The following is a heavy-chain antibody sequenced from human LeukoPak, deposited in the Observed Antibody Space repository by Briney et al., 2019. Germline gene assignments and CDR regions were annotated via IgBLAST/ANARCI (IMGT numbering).Heavy chain of an antibody. CDR1: GGSFSGYY. J-gene: IGHJ5*02. Sequence: PSETLSLTFAIYGGSFSGYYWSWIRQPPGKGLEWIGEINHSGSTNYNPSLKSRVTISVDTSKNQFSLKLSSVTAADTAVYYCARVYDFWSGYLENWFHPWGQGTLVTVSS. V-gene: IGHV4-34*01. D-gene: IGHD3-3*01. CDR2: INHSGST. CDR3: ARVYDFWSGYLENWFHP.